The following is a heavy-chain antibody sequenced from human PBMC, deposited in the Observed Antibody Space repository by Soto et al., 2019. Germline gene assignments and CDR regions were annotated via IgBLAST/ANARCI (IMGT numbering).Heavy chain of an antibody. V-gene: IGHV3-23*01. CDR2: ISGSGDST. CDR1: GFTFSSYA. D-gene: IGHD4-17*01. CDR3: AKRTVGWYFDL. Sequence: EVQLLESGGGVVQPGGSLRLSCAASGFTFSSYAMSWVRQAPGKGLEWVSAISGSGDSTYYADSVKGRFTISRDNSQNTQHLIMNNLRAEGTAVYYCAKRTVGWYFDLWGRGTLVTVSS. J-gene: IGHJ2*01.